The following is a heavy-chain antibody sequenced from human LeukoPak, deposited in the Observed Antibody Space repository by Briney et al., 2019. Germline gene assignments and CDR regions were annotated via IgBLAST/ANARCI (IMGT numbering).Heavy chain of an antibody. J-gene: IGHJ3*02. CDR2: IHPSGGST. CDR1: GGTFSSYA. V-gene: IGHV1-46*01. CDR3: ARADGPKDAFDI. Sequence: ASMKVSCKASGGTFSSYAISWVRQAPGQGLEWMGVIHPSGGSTTYTQKFQGRVTMTRDTSTSTVYMELSSLRSEDTAVYYCARADGPKDAFDIWGQGTMVTVSS.